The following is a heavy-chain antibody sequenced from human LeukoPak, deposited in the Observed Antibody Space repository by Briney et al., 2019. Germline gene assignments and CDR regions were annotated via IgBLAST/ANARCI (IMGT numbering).Heavy chain of an antibody. D-gene: IGHD4-17*01. J-gene: IGHJ4*02. V-gene: IGHV3-53*01. Sequence: PGGSLRLSCAASGFTVSSNYMSWVRQAPGKGLEWVSIIHSGGSTYYVNSVEGRFIISRDSSKNMLYLQMNSLRAEDTAVYYCARDFEGYGADWGQGTLVTVSS. CDR3: ARDFEGYGAD. CDR2: IHSGGST. CDR1: GFTVSSNY.